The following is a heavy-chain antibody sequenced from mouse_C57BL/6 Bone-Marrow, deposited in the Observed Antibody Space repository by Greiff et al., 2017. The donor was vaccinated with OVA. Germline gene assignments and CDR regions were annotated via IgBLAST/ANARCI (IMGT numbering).Heavy chain of an antibody. CDR1: GYTFTDHY. D-gene: IGHD2-3*01. J-gene: IGHJ2*01. CDR3: ARDDGYFFEY. CDR2: IYPGSGNT. V-gene: IGHV1-76*01. Sequence: QVQLQQSGAEVVRPGASVKLSCKASGYTFTDHYINWVKQRPGQGLEWIARIYPGSGNTYYNEKFKGKATLTAEKSSNTACMQLSSLTSEDSAVYFCARDDGYFFEYWGQGTTLTVSS.